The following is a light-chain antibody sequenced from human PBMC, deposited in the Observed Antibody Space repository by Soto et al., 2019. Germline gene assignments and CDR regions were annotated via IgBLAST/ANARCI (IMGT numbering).Light chain of an antibody. J-gene: IGKJ5*01. CDR2: DGS. Sequence: PVERATLSCRAGVNIADCVSWYQQKPGQTPRLLSYDGSNRATGIPARFSGSGSGTDHTLTISSLEPEDSEVYYCQQRSNWPITFGQGTRLEIK. CDR1: VNIADC. CDR3: QQRSNWPIT. V-gene: IGKV3-11*01.